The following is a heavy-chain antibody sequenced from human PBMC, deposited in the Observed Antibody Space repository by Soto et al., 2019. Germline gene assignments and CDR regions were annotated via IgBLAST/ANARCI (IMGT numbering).Heavy chain of an antibody. D-gene: IGHD2-15*01. V-gene: IGHV4-59*08. J-gene: IGHJ4*02. Sequence: SETLSLTCTVSGGSIRSYYWSWIRQPPGKGLEWIGYIYYSGSTNYNPSLKSRVTISVDTSKNQFSLKLSSVTAADTAVYYCARLSTSLGYCSGGSCHDYWGQGTLVTVSS. CDR3: ARLSTSLGYCSGGSCHDY. CDR2: IYYSGST. CDR1: GGSIRSYY.